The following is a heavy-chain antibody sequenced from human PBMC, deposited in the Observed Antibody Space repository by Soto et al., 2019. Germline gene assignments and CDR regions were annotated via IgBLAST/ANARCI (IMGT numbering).Heavy chain of an antibody. CDR1: GFSFSTSI. J-gene: IGHJ3*01. D-gene: IGHD1-1*01. V-gene: IGHV3-21*02. Sequence: EVLLVESGGGLVKPGGSLRLSCVASGFSFSTSIMHWVRQAPGKGLEWIATISSTSSNIYYAGSVKGRFSISRDNPKNSLFLQMNSLRADDMAVYYCARGIASTSLVTFDVWGQVTMVTVS. CDR2: ISSTSSNI. CDR3: ARGIASTSLVTFDV.